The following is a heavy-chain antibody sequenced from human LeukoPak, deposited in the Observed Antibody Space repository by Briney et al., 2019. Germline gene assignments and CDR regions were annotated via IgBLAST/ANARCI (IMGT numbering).Heavy chain of an antibody. J-gene: IGHJ4*02. CDR1: GGSISNYY. D-gene: IGHD1-26*01. CDR2: IYSSGST. Sequence: SETLSLTCTVTGGSISNYYWSWIRQPAGKGLEWIGRIYSSGSTNCNPSLKSRVTMSVDTSKNHFSLKLSSVTAADTAVFYCARENSGSYREFDYWGQGTLVTVSS. CDR3: ARENSGSYREFDY. V-gene: IGHV4-4*07.